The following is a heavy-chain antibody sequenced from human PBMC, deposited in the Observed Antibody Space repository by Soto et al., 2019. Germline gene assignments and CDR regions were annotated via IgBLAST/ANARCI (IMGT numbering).Heavy chain of an antibody. V-gene: IGHV3-23*01. CDR2: ISGSGGST. D-gene: IGHD3-3*01. CDR3: AKYPGYYDFWSGSPY. J-gene: IGHJ4*02. Sequence: GGSLRLSCAASGFTFSSYAMSWVRQAPGKGLEWVSAISGSGGSTYYADSVKGRFTISRDNSKNTLYLQMNSLGAEDTAVYYCAKYPGYYDFWSGSPYWGQGTLVTVSP. CDR1: GFTFSSYA.